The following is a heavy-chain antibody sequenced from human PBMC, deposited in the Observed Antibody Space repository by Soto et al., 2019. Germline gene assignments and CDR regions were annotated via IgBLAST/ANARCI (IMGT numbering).Heavy chain of an antibody. Sequence: SLRLSCAASGFTFDDYAMHWVRQAPGKGLEWVSHISWSNGNTAYADSVKGRFTISRDNAKNSLYLQMNSLRPDDTAFYYCAKDDCGANCFIDNWGQGIMVTVSS. CDR1: GFTFDDYA. CDR2: ISWSNGNT. D-gene: IGHD2-21*01. V-gene: IGHV3-9*01. J-gene: IGHJ4*02. CDR3: AKDDCGANCFIDN.